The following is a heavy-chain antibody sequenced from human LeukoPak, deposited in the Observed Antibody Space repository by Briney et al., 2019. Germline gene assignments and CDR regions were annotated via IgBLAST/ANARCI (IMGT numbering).Heavy chain of an antibody. CDR2: LNPSGGST. CDR3: ASTPDHSSSSFAVLRYYYYYMDV. Sequence: GASVKVSCKASGYTFTSYYAHWVRQAPGQGLEWMGILNPSGGSTSYAQKFQGRVTMTRDMSTTTVYMELSSLRSEDTAVYYCASTPDHSSSSFAVLRYYYYYMDVWGKGTTVTVSS. J-gene: IGHJ6*03. V-gene: IGHV1-46*01. CDR1: GYTFTSYY. D-gene: IGHD6-6*01.